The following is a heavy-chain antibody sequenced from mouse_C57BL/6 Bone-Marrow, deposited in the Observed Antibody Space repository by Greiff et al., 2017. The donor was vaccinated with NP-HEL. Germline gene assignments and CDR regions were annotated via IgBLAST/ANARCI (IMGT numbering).Heavy chain of an antibody. D-gene: IGHD2-14*01. V-gene: IGHV8-8*01. CDR1: GFSLSTFGMG. CDR3: ARPFIGRRYFDV. J-gene: IGHJ1*03. Sequence: QVQLKQSGPGILQPSQTLSLTCSFSGFSLSTFGMGVGWLRQPSGKGLVWLAHIWWDGDKYNNPALKSRLTISKDAAKNPVFLKIDIVGTADTATDYCARPFIGRRYFDVWGTGTTVTVTS. CDR2: IWWDGDK.